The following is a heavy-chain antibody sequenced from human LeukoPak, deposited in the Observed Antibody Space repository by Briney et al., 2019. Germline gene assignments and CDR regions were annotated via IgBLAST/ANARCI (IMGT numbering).Heavy chain of an antibody. CDR2: IHTYNGHT. V-gene: IGHV1-18*01. Sequence: ASVKVSCKSSGYTFNSYGITWARQAPGQGLEWMGWIHTYNGHTNYAQKLQGRVTMTTDTSTSTAYMELRSLRSDDTAVYYCARDWGGSYCGGDCYSLRYWGQGTLVTVSS. D-gene: IGHD2-21*02. CDR3: ARDWGGSYCGGDCYSLRY. CDR1: GYTFNSYG. J-gene: IGHJ4*02.